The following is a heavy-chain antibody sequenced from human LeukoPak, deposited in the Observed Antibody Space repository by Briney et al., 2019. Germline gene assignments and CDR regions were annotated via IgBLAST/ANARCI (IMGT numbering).Heavy chain of an antibody. Sequence: GGSLRLSCAASGFTFSSYAMHWVRQAPGKGLEYVSAISSNGGSTYYANSVKGRFTISRDNSKNTLYLQMGSLRAEDMAVYYCARLSGYSSGWYHYWGQGTLVTVSS. V-gene: IGHV3-64*01. J-gene: IGHJ4*02. CDR3: ARLSGYSSGWYHY. CDR2: ISSNGGST. D-gene: IGHD6-19*01. CDR1: GFTFSSYA.